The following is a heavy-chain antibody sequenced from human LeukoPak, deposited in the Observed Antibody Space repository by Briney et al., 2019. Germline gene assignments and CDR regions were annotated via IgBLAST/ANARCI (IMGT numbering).Heavy chain of an antibody. CDR3: ATGTGYGGIYYYFDY. CDR2: ISDSGNTI. D-gene: IGHD5-18*01. CDR1: GFTFSSYC. J-gene: IGHJ4*02. Sequence: GGSLRLSCAASGFTFSSYCMNWVRQAPGKGLEWVSYISDSGNTIYYADSVKGRFTISRDNAKNSLFLQMNSLRDEDTAVYYCATGTGYGGIYYYFDYWGQGTLVTVSS. V-gene: IGHV3-48*02.